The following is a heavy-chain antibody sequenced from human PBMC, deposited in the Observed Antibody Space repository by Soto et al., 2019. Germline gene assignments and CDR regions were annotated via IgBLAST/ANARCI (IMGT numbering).Heavy chain of an antibody. V-gene: IGHV3-48*01. Sequence: GGSLRLSCAASGFTFSSYSMNWVRQAPGKGLEWVSYISSSSSTIYYADSVKGRFTISRDNAKNSLYLQMNSLRAEDTAVYYCARDKVGATVDYWGQGTLVTVSS. CDR3: ARDKVGATVDY. J-gene: IGHJ4*02. CDR2: ISSSSSTI. CDR1: GFTFSSYS. D-gene: IGHD1-26*01.